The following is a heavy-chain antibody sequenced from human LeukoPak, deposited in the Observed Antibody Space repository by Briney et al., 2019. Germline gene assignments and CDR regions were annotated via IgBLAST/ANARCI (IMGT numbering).Heavy chain of an antibody. V-gene: IGHV3-66*01. J-gene: IGHJ4*02. Sequence: GGSLRLSCAASGFILSNYAMHWVRQAPGKGLEWVSVIYSGGSTYYADSVKGRFTISRDNSKNTLYLQMNSLRAEDTAVYYCARDLSLAYFDYWGQGTLVTVSS. CDR1: GFILSNYA. CDR3: ARDLSLAYFDY. D-gene: IGHD3-16*01. CDR2: IYSGGST.